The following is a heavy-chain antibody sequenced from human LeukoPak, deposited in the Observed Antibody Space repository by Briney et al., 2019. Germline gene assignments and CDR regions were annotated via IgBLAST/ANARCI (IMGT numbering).Heavy chain of an antibody. J-gene: IGHJ6*03. CDR1: GFTFSAYW. Sequence: QSGESLRLSCAASGFTFSAYWMTWVRQAPGKGLAWVANIIEGGDVKYYVDSVKGRFTISRDNTKNSLYLQMTSLRAEDTAVYYCARDGLAGSGWYRNYYYYMDVWGKGTTVTVSS. V-gene: IGHV3-7*01. CDR2: IIEGGDVK. D-gene: IGHD6-19*01. CDR3: ARDGLAGSGWYRNYYYYMDV.